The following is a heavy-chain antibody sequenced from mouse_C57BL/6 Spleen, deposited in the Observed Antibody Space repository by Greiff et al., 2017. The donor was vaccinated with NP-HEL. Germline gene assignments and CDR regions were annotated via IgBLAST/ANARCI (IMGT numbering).Heavy chain of an antibody. CDR1: GYTFTSYW. V-gene: IGHV1-7*01. Sequence: QVQLQQSGAELAKPGASVKLSCKASGYTFTSYWMHWVKQRPGQGLEWIGYINPSSGYTKYNQKFKDKATLPADKSSSTAYMQLSIRTSEDSAVYYCATGGYDVHAMDYWGQGTSVTVSS. CDR2: INPSSGYT. J-gene: IGHJ4*01. D-gene: IGHD2-2*01. CDR3: ATGGYDVHAMDY.